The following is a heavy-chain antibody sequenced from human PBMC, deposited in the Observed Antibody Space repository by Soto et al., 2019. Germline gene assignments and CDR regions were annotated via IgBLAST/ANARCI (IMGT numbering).Heavy chain of an antibody. J-gene: IGHJ4*02. D-gene: IGHD6-13*01. CDR3: AHRGDEYSSSWYDFDY. Sequence: QITLKESGPTLVKPTQTLTLTCTFSGFSLSTSGVGVGWIRQPPGKALEWLALIYWDDDKRYSPSLKSRLTITKDTSKNQVVLTMTNMDPVDTATYYCAHRGDEYSSSWYDFDYWGQGTLVTVSS. CDR2: IYWDDDK. V-gene: IGHV2-5*02. CDR1: GFSLSTSGVG.